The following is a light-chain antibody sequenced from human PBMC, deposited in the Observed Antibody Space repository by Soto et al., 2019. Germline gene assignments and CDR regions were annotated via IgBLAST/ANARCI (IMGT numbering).Light chain of an antibody. J-gene: IGLJ1*01. Sequence: QSALTQPASVSGSPGQSITISCTGTSSDVGGYNYVSWYQQHPGKAPKLMIYEVTNRPSGVSNRFSGSKSGNTASLPISGLQAEDEAYYYCSSYTSSSTLLYVFGTGTKLTVL. CDR2: EVT. CDR1: SSDVGGYNY. V-gene: IGLV2-14*01. CDR3: SSYTSSSTLLYV.